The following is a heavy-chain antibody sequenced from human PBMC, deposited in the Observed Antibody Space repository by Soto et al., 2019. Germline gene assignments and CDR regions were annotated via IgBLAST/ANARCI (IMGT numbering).Heavy chain of an antibody. CDR3: AGDRDSTDYHYFDL. Sequence: ASVKVSCKASGYTFTSYGISWVRQAPGQGLEWMGWISAYNGNTNYAQKLQGRVTMTTDTSTSTVYMELSSLTSEDTAVYFCAGDRDSTDYHYFDLWGQGTLVTVSS. CDR1: GYTFTSYG. CDR2: ISAYNGNT. V-gene: IGHV1-18*01. D-gene: IGHD3-22*01. J-gene: IGHJ4*02.